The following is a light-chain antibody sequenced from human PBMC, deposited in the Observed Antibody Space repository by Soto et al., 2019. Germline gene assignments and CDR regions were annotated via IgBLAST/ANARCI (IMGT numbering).Light chain of an antibody. V-gene: IGLV2-14*01. CDR3: CSYTSSSTPVV. CDR2: EVS. J-gene: IGLJ2*01. Sequence: QSVLTQPASVSGSPGQSITISCTGTSSDVGDYNYVSWYQQHPGKAPKLMIYEVSNRPSGVSNRFSGSKSGNTASLTISGLQAEDEADYYCCSYTSSSTPVVFGGGTKLTVL. CDR1: SSDVGDYNY.